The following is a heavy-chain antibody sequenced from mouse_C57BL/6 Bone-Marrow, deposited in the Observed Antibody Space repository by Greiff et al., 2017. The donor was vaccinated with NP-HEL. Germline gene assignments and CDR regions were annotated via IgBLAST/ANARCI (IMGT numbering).Heavy chain of an antibody. Sequence: EVMLVESGGGLVKPGGSLKLSCAASGFTFSSYAMSWVRQTPEKRLEWVATISDGGSYTYYPDNVKGRFTISRDNAKNNLYLQMSHLKSEDTAMYYCARENYSNGAWFAYWGQGTLVTVSA. CDR1: GFTFSSYA. D-gene: IGHD2-5*01. CDR3: ARENYSNGAWFAY. J-gene: IGHJ3*01. CDR2: ISDGGSYT. V-gene: IGHV5-4*01.